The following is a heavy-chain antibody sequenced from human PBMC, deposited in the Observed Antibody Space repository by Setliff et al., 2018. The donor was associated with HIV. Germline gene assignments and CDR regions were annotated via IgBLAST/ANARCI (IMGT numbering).Heavy chain of an antibody. CDR2: AYHSGGT. V-gene: IGHV4-59*01. Sequence: PSETLSLTCNVSGASISSYYWSWIRQPPGKGLEWIGYAYHSGGTNYNPSLKSRLTISTDASKNQFSLKLSSVTTADTAVYYCARATATWLVDNWGQGTLVTVSS. CDR1: GASISSYY. CDR3: ARATATWLVDN. D-gene: IGHD2-15*01. J-gene: IGHJ4*02.